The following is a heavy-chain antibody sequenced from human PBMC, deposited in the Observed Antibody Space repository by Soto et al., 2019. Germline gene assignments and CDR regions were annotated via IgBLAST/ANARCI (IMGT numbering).Heavy chain of an antibody. CDR3: AKMEMDYDSSGWTYYYGMDV. D-gene: IGHD3-22*01. CDR2: ISGSGGST. Sequence: EVQLLESGGGLVQPGGSLRLSCAASGFTFSSYAMSWVRQAPGKGLEWVSAISGSGGSTYYADSVKGRFTISRDNSKNTLYLQMNSLRAEDTAVYYCAKMEMDYDSSGWTYYYGMDVWGQGTTVTVSS. CDR1: GFTFSSYA. J-gene: IGHJ6*02. V-gene: IGHV3-23*01.